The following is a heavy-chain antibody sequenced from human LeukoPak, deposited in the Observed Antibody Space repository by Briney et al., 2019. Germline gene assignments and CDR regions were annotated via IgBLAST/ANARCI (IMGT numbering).Heavy chain of an antibody. CDR1: GFTFSGSA. D-gene: IGHD3-22*01. Sequence: GGSLRLSCAASGFTFSGSAMHWVRQASGKGLEWVGRIRSKANSYATAYAASVKGRFTISRDDSKNTAYLQMNSLKTEDTAVYYCTRDDSSGYKSFDYWGQGTLVTVSS. V-gene: IGHV3-73*01. J-gene: IGHJ4*02. CDR2: IRSKANSYAT. CDR3: TRDDSSGYKSFDY.